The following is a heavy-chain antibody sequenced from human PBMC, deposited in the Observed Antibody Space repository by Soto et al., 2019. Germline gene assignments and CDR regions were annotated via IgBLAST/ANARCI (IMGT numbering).Heavy chain of an antibody. V-gene: IGHV3-49*03. CDR1: GFTFGDYA. CDR2: IRSKAYGGTT. J-gene: IGHJ6*03. CDR3: RSFRLPYYYYYMDV. Sequence: GGSLRLSCTASGFTFGDYAMSWFRQAPGKGLEWVGFIRSKAYGGTTEYAASVKGRFTISRDDSKSIAYLQMNSLKTEDTAVYYCRSFRLPYYYYYMDVWGKGTTVTVSS.